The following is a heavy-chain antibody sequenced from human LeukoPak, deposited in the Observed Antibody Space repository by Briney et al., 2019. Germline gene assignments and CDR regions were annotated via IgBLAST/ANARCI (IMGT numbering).Heavy chain of an antibody. J-gene: IGHJ4*02. CDR3: ARDWGTSSLYLVN. V-gene: IGHV3-11*04. D-gene: IGHD6-6*01. CDR2: ISSSGSTI. Sequence: KPGGSLRLSCAASGFTFSDYYMSWIRQAPGKGLEWVSYISSSGSTIYYADSVKGRFTISRDNSKNTLYLQMNSLRAEDTAVYYCARDWGTSSLYLVNWGQGTLVTVSS. CDR1: GFTFSDYY.